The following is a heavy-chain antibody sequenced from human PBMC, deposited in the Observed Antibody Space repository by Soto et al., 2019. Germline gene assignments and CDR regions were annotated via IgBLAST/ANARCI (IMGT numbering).Heavy chain of an antibody. CDR2: IIPIFGTA. CDR3: ARAKLEKLVYSWFDP. V-gene: IGHV1-69*13. J-gene: IGHJ5*02. Sequence: XSVKVSCKASGGTFSSYAISWVRQAPGQGLEWMGGIIPIFGTANYAQKFQGRVTITADESTSTAYMELSSLRSEDTAVYYCARAKLEKLVYSWFDPWGQGSLVTVSS. D-gene: IGHD6-6*01. CDR1: GGTFSSYA.